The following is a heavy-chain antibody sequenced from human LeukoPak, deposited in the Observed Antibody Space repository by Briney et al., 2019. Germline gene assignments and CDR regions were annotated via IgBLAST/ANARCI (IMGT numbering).Heavy chain of an antibody. V-gene: IGHV4-4*09. D-gene: IGHD2-15*01. CDR1: GGSISSYY. Sequence: SETLSLTCTVSGGSISSYYWSWIRQPPGKGLEWIGSIYTSGSTNYNPSLKSRVTISVDTSKNQFSLKLSSVAAADTAVYYCARLGKYCSGGSCYSPFDYYYYMDVWGKGTTVTVSS. CDR2: IYTSGST. CDR3: ARLGKYCSGGSCYSPFDYYYYMDV. J-gene: IGHJ6*03.